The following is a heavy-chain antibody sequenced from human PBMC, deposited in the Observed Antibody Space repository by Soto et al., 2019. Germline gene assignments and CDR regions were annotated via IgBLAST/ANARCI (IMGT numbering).Heavy chain of an antibody. J-gene: IGHJ6*02. CDR2: ISGYNANT. V-gene: IGHV1-18*01. Sequence: QVQLVQSGAEVKKPGASVKVSCKASGYSFTRYGISWVRQAPGQGLEWMGWISGYNANTNYPENLQGRVTMTTDTPTSTAYMEVRNLISDETAVYYCARMGDVPYYYYGLDVWGQGTTVTVSS. CDR1: GYSFTRYG. D-gene: IGHD3-16*01. CDR3: ARMGDVPYYYYGLDV.